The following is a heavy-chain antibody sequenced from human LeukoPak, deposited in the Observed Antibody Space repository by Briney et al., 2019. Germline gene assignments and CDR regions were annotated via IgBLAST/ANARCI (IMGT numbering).Heavy chain of an antibody. D-gene: IGHD2-15*01. CDR2: IYTSGST. CDR1: GGSISSGSYY. Sequence: SETLSLTCTVSGGSISSGSYYWSWIRQPAGKGLEWIWRIYTSGSTNYNPSLKSRVTISVDTSKNQFSLKLSSVTAADTAVYYCARGSEILDYWGQGTLATVSS. V-gene: IGHV4-61*02. J-gene: IGHJ4*02. CDR3: ARGSEILDY.